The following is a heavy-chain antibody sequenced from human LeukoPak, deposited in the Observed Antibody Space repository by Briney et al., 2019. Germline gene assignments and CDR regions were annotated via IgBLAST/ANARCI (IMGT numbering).Heavy chain of an antibody. CDR2: TYYRSKWYN. Sequence: SQTLSLTCAISGDSVSSNSATWDWIRQSPSRGLEWLGGTYYRSKWYNDYAVSVKSRVTINPDTSKNQFSLQLNSVTPEDTAVYYCAREGSDGYLFDYWGQGSLVIVSS. D-gene: IGHD3-22*01. J-gene: IGHJ4*02. CDR3: AREGSDGYLFDY. CDR1: GDSVSSNSAT. V-gene: IGHV6-1*01.